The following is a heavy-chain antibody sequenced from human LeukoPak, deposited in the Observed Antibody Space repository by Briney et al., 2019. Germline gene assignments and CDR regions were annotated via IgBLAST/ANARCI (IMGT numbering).Heavy chain of an antibody. Sequence: KPGGSLRLSCAASGFTFSDYYMSWIRQAPGKGLEWVSYISSSGSTIYYADSVKGRFTIPRDNAKNSLYLQMNSLRAEDTAVYYCASYSSSWRRGSGYWGQGTLVTVSS. CDR1: GFTFSDYY. J-gene: IGHJ4*02. D-gene: IGHD6-13*01. CDR3: ASYSSSWRRGSGY. CDR2: ISSSGSTI. V-gene: IGHV3-11*04.